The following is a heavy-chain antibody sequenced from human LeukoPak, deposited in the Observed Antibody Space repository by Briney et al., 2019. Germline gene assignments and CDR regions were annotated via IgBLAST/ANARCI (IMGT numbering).Heavy chain of an antibody. CDR2: ISSSSSYI. V-gene: IGHV3-21*01. Sequence: PGGSLRLSCAASGFTFSSYSVNWVRQAPGKGLEWVSSISSSSSYIYYADSVKGRFTISRDNAKNSLYLQMNSLRAEDTAVYYCARDRAAVAVEVIDYWGQGTLVTVSS. J-gene: IGHJ4*02. CDR3: ARDRAAVAVEVIDY. CDR1: GFTFSSYS. D-gene: IGHD6-19*01.